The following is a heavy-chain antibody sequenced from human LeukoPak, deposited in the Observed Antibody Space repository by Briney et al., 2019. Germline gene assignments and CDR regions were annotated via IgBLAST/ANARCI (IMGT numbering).Heavy chain of an antibody. Sequence: SETLSLTCTVSGGSISSGGYYWSWIRQHPGKGLEWIGYIYYSGSTYYNPSLKSRVTISVDTSKNQFSLKLSPVTAADTAVYYCARGLTIFGVVIGSFDPWGQGTLVTVSS. CDR3: ARGLTIFGVVIGSFDP. CDR2: IYYSGST. CDR1: GGSISSGGYY. J-gene: IGHJ5*02. V-gene: IGHV4-31*03. D-gene: IGHD3-3*01.